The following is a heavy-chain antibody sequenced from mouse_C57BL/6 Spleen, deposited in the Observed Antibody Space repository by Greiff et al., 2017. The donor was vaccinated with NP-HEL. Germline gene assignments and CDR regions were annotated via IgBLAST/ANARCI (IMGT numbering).Heavy chain of an antibody. CDR1: GYTFTSYW. CDR3: ARNGYYDYDYAMDY. D-gene: IGHD2-4*01. V-gene: IGHV1-72*01. Sequence: QVQLQQPGAELVKPGASVKLSCKASGYTFTSYWMHWVKQRPGRGLEWIGRIDPNSGGTKYNEKFKSKATLPVDKPSSTAYMQLSSLTSKDSAVYYCARNGYYDYDYAMDYWGQGTSVTVSS. CDR2: IDPNSGGT. J-gene: IGHJ4*01.